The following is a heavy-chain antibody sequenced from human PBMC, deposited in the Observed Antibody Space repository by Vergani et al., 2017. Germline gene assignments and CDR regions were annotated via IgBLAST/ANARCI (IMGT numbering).Heavy chain of an antibody. J-gene: IGHJ4*02. V-gene: IGHV3-30-3*01. CDR2: ISYDGSNK. CDR3: ARDPYYYGSGPPSG. Sequence: QVQLVESGGGVVQPGRSLRLSCAASGFTFSSYAMHWVRQAPGKGLEWVAVISYDGSNKYYADSVKGRFTISRDNSKNTLYLQMNSLRAEDTAVYYCARDPYYYGSGPPSGWGQGTLVTVSS. CDR1: GFTFSSYA. D-gene: IGHD3-10*01.